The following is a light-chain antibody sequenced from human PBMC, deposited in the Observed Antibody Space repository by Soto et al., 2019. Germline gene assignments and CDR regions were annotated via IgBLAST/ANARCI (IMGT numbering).Light chain of an antibody. CDR1: QGIGNS. CDR2: DAS. CDR3: QQYNSYLWT. V-gene: IGKV1-5*01. Sequence: DIQMTQSPSSMSASVGDSVTITCRASQGIGNSLAWYQQKPGKAPKLLIYDASSLESGVPSRFSGSGSGTEFTLTISSLQPDDFATYYCQQYNSYLWTFGQGTKVDIK. J-gene: IGKJ1*01.